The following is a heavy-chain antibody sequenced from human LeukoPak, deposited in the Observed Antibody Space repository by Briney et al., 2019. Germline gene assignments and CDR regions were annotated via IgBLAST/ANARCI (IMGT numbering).Heavy chain of an antibody. Sequence: GRSLRLSCAASGFTFSSYAMHWVRQAPGKGLEWVAVISYDGSNKYYADSVKGRFTISRDNSKNTLYLQMNSLRAEDTAVYYCARGGRMTTVTKIDYWGQGTLVTVSS. J-gene: IGHJ4*02. CDR1: GFTFSSYA. CDR3: ARGGRMTTVTKIDY. CDR2: ISYDGSNK. V-gene: IGHV3-30*04. D-gene: IGHD4-17*01.